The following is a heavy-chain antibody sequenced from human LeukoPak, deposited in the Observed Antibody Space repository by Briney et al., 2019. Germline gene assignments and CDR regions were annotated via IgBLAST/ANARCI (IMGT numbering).Heavy chain of an antibody. CDR2: IKQDASEK. Sequence: PGGSLRLSCAASGFTFSSYWMSWVRQAPGKGLEWVANIKQDASEKYYVDSVKGRFTISRDNAKNSLYLQVNSLRAEDTAVYYCARVVYSSSWSMWGNVDHYYYYMDVWGKGTTVTVSS. J-gene: IGHJ6*03. CDR3: ARVVYSSSWSMWGNVDHYYYYMDV. D-gene: IGHD6-13*01. V-gene: IGHV3-7*01. CDR1: GFTFSSYW.